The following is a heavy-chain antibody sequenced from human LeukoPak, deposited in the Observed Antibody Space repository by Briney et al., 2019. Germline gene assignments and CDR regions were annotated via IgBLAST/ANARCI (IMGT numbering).Heavy chain of an antibody. CDR1: GFTFSSYE. CDR2: ITADGTNK. V-gene: IGHV3-48*03. D-gene: IGHD1-26*01. J-gene: IGHJ4*02. Sequence: GGSLRLSCAASGFTFSSYEMNWVRQAPGKGLEWVSYITADGTNKYDADSVKGRFTISRDNAKNSLYLQINSLRVDDTAIYYCAREVEWELPDYWGQGTLVTVSS. CDR3: AREVEWELPDY.